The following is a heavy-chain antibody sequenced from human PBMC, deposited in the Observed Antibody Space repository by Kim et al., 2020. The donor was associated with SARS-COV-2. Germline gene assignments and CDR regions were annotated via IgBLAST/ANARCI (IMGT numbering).Heavy chain of an antibody. V-gene: IGHV3-64D*09. J-gene: IGHJ4*02. CDR1: GFTFSSYA. Sequence: GGSLRLSCSASGFTFSSYAMHWVRQAPGKGLEYVSAISSNGGSTYYADSVKGRFTISRDNSKNTLYLQMSSLRAEDTAVYYCVRRPPKNYYDSSGYLLAKPYYFDYWGQGTLVTVSS. CDR2: ISSNGGST. CDR3: VRRPPKNYYDSSGYLLAKPYYFDY. D-gene: IGHD3-22*01.